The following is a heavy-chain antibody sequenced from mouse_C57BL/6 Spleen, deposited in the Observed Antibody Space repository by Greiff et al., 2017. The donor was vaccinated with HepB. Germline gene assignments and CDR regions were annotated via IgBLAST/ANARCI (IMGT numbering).Heavy chain of an antibody. D-gene: IGHD2-3*01. CDR2: LRNKANGYTT. CDR3: ARWDGWGYFDV. Sequence: EVQLVESGGGLVQPGGSLSLSCAASGFTFTDYYMSWVRQPPGKALEWLGFLRNKANGYTTEYSASVKGRFTISRDNSQSILYLQMNALRAEDSATYYCARWDGWGYFDVWGTGTTVTVSS. CDR1: GFTFTDYY. V-gene: IGHV7-3*01. J-gene: IGHJ1*03.